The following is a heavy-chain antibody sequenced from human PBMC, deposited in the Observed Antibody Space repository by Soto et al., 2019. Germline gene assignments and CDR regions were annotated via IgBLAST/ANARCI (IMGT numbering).Heavy chain of an antibody. D-gene: IGHD4-17*01. J-gene: IGHJ4*02. Sequence: EVQLVESGGGLVQPGGSLRLSCAAXGFTXSXYWMSWVRXAPGKGLEWVANIKQDGSEIHYVDSVKGRFTISRDNAKNSLYLQMNSLRAEDTAVYYCARDLASTTIPNYWGQGTLVTVSS. V-gene: IGHV3-7*04. CDR3: ARDLASTTIPNY. CDR1: GFTXSXYW. CDR2: IKQDGSEI.